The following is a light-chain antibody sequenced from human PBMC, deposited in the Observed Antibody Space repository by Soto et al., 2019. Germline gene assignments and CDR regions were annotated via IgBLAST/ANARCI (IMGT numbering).Light chain of an antibody. CDR2: GAS. V-gene: IGKV3-20*01. J-gene: IGKJ5*01. CDR1: QSVSSSY. CDR3: QQYGRG. Sequence: IMLTQSPGTLSLSPGERATRSCRASQSVSSSYVAWYQQKPGQAPRLLIYGASSRATGIPDRFSGSGSGTDFTLTIGRLEPEDFAVYYCQQYGRGFGQGTRLEI.